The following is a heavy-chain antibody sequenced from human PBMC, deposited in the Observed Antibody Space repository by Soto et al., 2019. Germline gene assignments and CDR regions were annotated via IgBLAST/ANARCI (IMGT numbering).Heavy chain of an antibody. CDR1: GYTFTSYY. J-gene: IGHJ5*02. Sequence: ASVKVSCKASGYTFTSYYMHWVRQAPGQGLEWMGIINPSGGSTSYAQKFQGRVTMTRDTSTSTAYMELRSLRSDDTAVYYCARVAGQWLVLGGRCFDPWGQGTLVTVSS. D-gene: IGHD6-19*01. CDR3: ARVAGQWLVLGGRCFDP. V-gene: IGHV1-46*01. CDR2: INPSGGST.